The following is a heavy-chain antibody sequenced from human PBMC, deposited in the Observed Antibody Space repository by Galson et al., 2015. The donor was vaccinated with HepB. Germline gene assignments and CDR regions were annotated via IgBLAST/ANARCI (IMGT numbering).Heavy chain of an antibody. CDR3: AKYSTNWYYSDY. CDR2: IYSGGST. Sequence: SLRLSCAASGFTVSSNYMSWARPAPGKGLEWVSVIYSGGSTYYADPVKGRFTISRDNSNNTLYLQMNSLRAEDTAVYYCAKYSTNWYYSDYWGQGTLVTVSS. D-gene: IGHD6-13*01. V-gene: IGHV3-53*01. CDR1: GFTVSSNY. J-gene: IGHJ4*02.